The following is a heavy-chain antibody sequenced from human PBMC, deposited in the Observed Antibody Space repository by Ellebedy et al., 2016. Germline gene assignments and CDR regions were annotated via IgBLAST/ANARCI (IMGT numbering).Heavy chain of an antibody. Sequence: ASVKVSXKASGYTFASSHISYEIIWVRQAPGQGLEWMGGHTNSAQNFQGRVIMTIDTSKNTAYMELRNLRSDDTALYYCARTWTLIRGVLDVWGQGTTVSVSS. CDR1: GYTFASSH. D-gene: IGHD3-10*01. CDR2: GHT. CDR3: ARTWTLIRGVLDV. J-gene: IGHJ6*02. V-gene: IGHV1-18*04.